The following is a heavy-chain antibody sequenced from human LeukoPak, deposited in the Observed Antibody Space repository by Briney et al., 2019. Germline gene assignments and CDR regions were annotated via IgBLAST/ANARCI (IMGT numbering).Heavy chain of an antibody. CDR3: ARGYYDSSGYFHFDY. CDR1: GGSVSSGSYY. Sequence: KASETLSLTCTVSGGSVSSGSYYWSWIRQPPGKGLEWIAHIYYTGSTNYNPSLKSRVTMSVDTSKNQFSLKMSSVTAADTAVYYCARGYYDSSGYFHFDYWGQGTLVTVSS. J-gene: IGHJ4*02. CDR2: IYYTGST. V-gene: IGHV4-61*01. D-gene: IGHD3-22*01.